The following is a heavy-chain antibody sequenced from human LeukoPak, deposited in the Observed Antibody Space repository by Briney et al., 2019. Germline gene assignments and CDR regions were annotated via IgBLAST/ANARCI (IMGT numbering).Heavy chain of an antibody. V-gene: IGHV3-7*03. D-gene: IGHD5-12*01. CDR2: IKQDGSEK. Sequence: GGSLRLSWAASGFTFSSYWMSWVRQAPGKGLEWVANIKQDGSEKYYVDSEKGRLTISRDNAKNSLYLQMNSLRAEDTAVYYCARKPTILDYWGQGTLVTVSS. CDR3: ARKPTILDY. J-gene: IGHJ4*02. CDR1: GFTFSSYW.